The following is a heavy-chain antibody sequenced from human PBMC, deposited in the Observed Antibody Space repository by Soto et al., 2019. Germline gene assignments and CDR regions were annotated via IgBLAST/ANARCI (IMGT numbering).Heavy chain of an antibody. CDR2: INAGNGNT. D-gene: IGHD3-10*01. V-gene: IGHV1-3*01. CDR3: AIQDRGVVY. CDR1: GYTFTSYA. Sequence: ASVKVSCKASGYTFTSYAIHWVRQAPGQSLEWMGWINAGNGNTKYSQKFQGRVTITRDTSASTAYMELRNLKSDDTAVYSCAIQDRGVVYWGQGTLVTVSS. J-gene: IGHJ4*02.